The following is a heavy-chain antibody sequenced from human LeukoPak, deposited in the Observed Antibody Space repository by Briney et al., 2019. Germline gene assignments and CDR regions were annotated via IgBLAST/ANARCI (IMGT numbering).Heavy chain of an antibody. V-gene: IGHV3-23*01. CDR3: ARDFYDSTGYYYDY. D-gene: IGHD3-22*01. Sequence: GGSLRLSCAASGFSFRDYTMSWVRQAPGKGPEWISAISASGDKTYFADSVKGRFTISRANSKGTLYLQMNSLRAEDTALYYCARDFYDSTGYYYDYWGQGTLVTVSS. J-gene: IGHJ4*02. CDR1: GFSFRDYT. CDR2: ISASGDKT.